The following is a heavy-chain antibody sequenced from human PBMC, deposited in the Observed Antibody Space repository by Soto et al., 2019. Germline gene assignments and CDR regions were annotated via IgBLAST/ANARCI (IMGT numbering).Heavy chain of an antibody. CDR2: INPYSGGT. J-gene: IGHJ6*02. CDR3: ARSLLDEYSSSWRSAYYGMDV. V-gene: IGHV1-2*02. CDR1: GFTFSAYY. Sequence: QVQLVQSGAEVKKPGASVKVSCKASGFTFSAYYIYCVRQAPGQGLEWIGWINPYSGGTNNAQKFQGRVTMSRDTSTSTVYMELSALIADDTAVYYCARSLLDEYSSSWRSAYYGMDVWGQGTTVTVSS. D-gene: IGHD6-13*01.